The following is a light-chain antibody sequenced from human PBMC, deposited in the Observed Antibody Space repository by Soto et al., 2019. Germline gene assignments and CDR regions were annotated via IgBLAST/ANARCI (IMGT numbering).Light chain of an antibody. CDR1: QSINSW. CDR2: KAS. J-gene: IGKJ4*01. CDR3: QQYHIFPLA. V-gene: IGKV1-5*03. Sequence: DIQMTQSPSTLSASVGDRVTITCRVSQSINSWLAWYQQKPGKAPKLLIYKASSLQNGVSSRFSGSGSGTEFTLTIRGLQPEDFATYYCQQYHIFPLAFGGGTRWRSN.